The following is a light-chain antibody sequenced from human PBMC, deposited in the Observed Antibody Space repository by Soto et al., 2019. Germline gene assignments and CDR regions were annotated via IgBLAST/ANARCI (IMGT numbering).Light chain of an antibody. CDR3: TSYTTSFTYV. J-gene: IGLJ1*01. Sequence: QSALTQPASVSGAPGQSSTISCTGTSSDVDGYNFVSWYQHHPGKAPKLIIYDVSNRPSGVSSRFSGFKSGNTASLTVSGLQAEDEADYYCTSYTTSFTYVFGTGTKVTVL. CDR2: DVS. V-gene: IGLV2-14*03. CDR1: SSDVDGYNF.